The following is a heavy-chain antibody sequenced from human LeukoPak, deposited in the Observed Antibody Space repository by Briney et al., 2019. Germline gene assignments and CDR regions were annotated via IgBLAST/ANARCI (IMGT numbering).Heavy chain of an antibody. J-gene: IGHJ4*02. CDR2: IIPIFGTA. V-gene: IGHV1-69*13. D-gene: IGHD5-12*01. CDR3: ARDLSGYDSRSFDY. Sequence: ASVKVSCKASGGTFISYAISWVRQAPGQGLDWMGGIIPIFGTANYAQKFQGRVTITADESTSTAYMELSSLRSEDTAVYYCARDLSGYDSRSFDYWGQGTLVTVSS. CDR1: GGTFISYA.